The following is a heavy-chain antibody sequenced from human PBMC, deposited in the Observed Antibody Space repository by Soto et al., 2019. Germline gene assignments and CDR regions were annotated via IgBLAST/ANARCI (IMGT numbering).Heavy chain of an antibody. CDR2: INPTRGT. J-gene: IGHJ4*02. V-gene: IGHV4-34*01. CDR3: ARHDWNGVDY. CDR1: TGSFTGHF. Sequence: SETLSLTCAVNTGSFTGHFWGWIRQPPGKGLEWIGEINPTRGTNYNPSLKSRVAISIEMSSNQFSLKLSSVTAADTAVYYCARHDWNGVDYWGQGTLVTVSS. D-gene: IGHD1-1*01.